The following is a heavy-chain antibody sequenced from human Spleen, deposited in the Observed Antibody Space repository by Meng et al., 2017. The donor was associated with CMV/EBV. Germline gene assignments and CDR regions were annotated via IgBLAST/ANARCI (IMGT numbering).Heavy chain of an antibody. CDR1: GFTFSSYA. CDR2: IYSGGSST. D-gene: IGHD3-22*01. CDR3: AREGGYHYDSSGYY. J-gene: IGHJ4*02. Sequence: GGSLRLSCAASGFTFSSYAMSWVRQAPGKGLEWVSVIYSGGSSTYYADSVKGRFTISRDNSKNTLYLQMNSLRADDTAVYYCAREGGYHYDSSGYYWGQGTLVTVSS. V-gene: IGHV3-23*03.